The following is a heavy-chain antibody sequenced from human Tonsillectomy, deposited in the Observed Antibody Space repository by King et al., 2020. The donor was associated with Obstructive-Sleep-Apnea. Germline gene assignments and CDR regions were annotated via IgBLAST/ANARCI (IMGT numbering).Heavy chain of an antibody. CDR2: IYYIGST. Sequence: QLQESGPGLVKPSQTLSLTCTVSGGSISSGGHYWSWIRQHPGKGLEWIGYIYYIGSTYYNPSLKSRVTMSVDTSKNQFSLKLSSVTAADTAVYYCARGEETYYSDYWGQGTLVTVSS. CDR1: GGSISSGGHY. V-gene: IGHV4-31*03. CDR3: ARGEETYYSDY. J-gene: IGHJ4*02.